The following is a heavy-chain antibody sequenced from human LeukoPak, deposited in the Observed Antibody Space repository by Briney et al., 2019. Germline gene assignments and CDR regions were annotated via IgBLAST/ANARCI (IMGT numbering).Heavy chain of an antibody. V-gene: IGHV4-30-2*01. CDR2: IYHSGST. D-gene: IGHD6-19*01. CDR1: GGSISSGGYS. J-gene: IGHJ3*02. CDR3: ARVLRQWLVQVAFDI. Sequence: SETLSLTCAVSGGSISSGGYSWSWIRQPPGKGLEWIGYIYHSGSTYYNPSLKSRVTISVDTSKNQFSLKLSSVTAADTAVYYRARVLRQWLVQVAFDIWGQGTMVTVSS.